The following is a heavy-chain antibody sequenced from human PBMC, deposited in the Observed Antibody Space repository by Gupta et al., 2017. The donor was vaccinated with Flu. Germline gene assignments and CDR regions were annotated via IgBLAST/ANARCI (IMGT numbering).Heavy chain of an antibody. CDR2: INSDGSST. D-gene: IGHD3-9*01. Sequence: RQAPGKGMGWVSRINSDGSSTSDADSVKGRFTISRDNAKNTLYLQMNSLRAEDTAVYYCARDLNYDMSQPDCWGQGTLVTVSS. CDR3: ARDLNYDMSQPDC. J-gene: IGHJ4*02. V-gene: IGHV3-74*01.